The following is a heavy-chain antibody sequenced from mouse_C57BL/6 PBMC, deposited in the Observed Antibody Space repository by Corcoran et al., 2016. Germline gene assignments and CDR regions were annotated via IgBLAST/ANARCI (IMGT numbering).Heavy chain of an antibody. J-gene: IGHJ2*01. Sequence: EVQLQQSGPELVKPGASVKIPCKASGYTFTDYNMDWVKQSHGKSLEWIGDINPNNGGTIYNQKFKGKATLTVDKSSSTAYMELRSLTSEDTAVYYCARLYDYDEGYYFDYWGQGTTLTVSS. CDR2: INPNNGGT. D-gene: IGHD2-4*01. CDR1: GYTFTDYN. CDR3: ARLYDYDEGYYFDY. V-gene: IGHV1-18*01.